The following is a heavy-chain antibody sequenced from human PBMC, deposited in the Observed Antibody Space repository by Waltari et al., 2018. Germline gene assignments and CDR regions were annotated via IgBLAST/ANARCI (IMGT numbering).Heavy chain of an antibody. V-gene: IGHV1-2*02. J-gene: IGHJ4*02. CDR1: GYIFIDHY. D-gene: IGHD2-15*01. CDR3: ARDGGFDF. CDR2: MNPNSGGT. Sequence: QVQLVQSGTEVKKPGASARVSCKASGYIFIDHYMHWVRQAPGQGLEWMGWMNPNSGGTNYAQKFQGRVTMTRDMSTSTAYMELTRMTSDDTAIYYCARDGGFDFWGQGSLVTVSS.